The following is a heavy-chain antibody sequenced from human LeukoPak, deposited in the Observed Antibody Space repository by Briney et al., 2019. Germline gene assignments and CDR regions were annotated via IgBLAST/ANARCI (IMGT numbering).Heavy chain of an antibody. D-gene: IGHD2-2*01. V-gene: IGHV3-74*01. Sequence: GGSLRLSCAASGFTFSSYWMHWVRQAPGKGLVWVSRINSDGSSTSYADSVKGRFIISRDNAKNTLYPQMNSLRAEDTAVYYCARVGCSSTSCSDYWGQGTLVTVSS. CDR3: ARVGCSSTSCSDY. CDR2: INSDGSST. CDR1: GFTFSSYW. J-gene: IGHJ4*02.